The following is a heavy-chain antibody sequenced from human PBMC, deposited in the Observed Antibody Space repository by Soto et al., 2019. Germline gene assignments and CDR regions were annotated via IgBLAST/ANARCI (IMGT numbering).Heavy chain of an antibody. CDR1: GFTFSSYS. CDR2: ISSSSSYI. Sequence: EVQLVESGGGLVKPGGSLKLSCAASGFTFSSYSMNWVRQAPGKGLEWVSSISSSSSYIYYADSVKGRFTISRDNAKNSLYLQLNSLRAEDTAVYYCARNPGIAVAGHYYYYGMDVWGQGTTVTVSS. V-gene: IGHV3-21*01. D-gene: IGHD6-19*01. J-gene: IGHJ6*02. CDR3: ARNPGIAVAGHYYYYGMDV.